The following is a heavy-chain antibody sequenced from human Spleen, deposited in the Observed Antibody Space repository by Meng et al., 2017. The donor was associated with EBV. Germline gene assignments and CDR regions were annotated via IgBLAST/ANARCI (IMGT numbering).Heavy chain of an antibody. CDR2: LIPMSDAP. CDR3: ASESGRGFTPDY. V-gene: IGHV1-69*01. Sequence: QGQLVQSLAEEKKPGSSVKVSCKTSGGTFRSDAVSWVRQAPGQGLEWMGGLIPMSDAPHYAQKFQDRVRITADESTSTHYMDLSGLRSEDTAVYYCASESGRGFTPDYWGQGTLVTVSS. J-gene: IGHJ4*02. CDR1: GGTFRSDA. D-gene: IGHD3-10*01.